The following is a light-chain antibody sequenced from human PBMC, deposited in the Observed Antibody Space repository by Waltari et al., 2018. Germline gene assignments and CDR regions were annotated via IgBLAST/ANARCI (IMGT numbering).Light chain of an antibody. CDR1: QGVSSF. Sequence: RASQGVSSFLAWYQQKPGQAPRLLIYDASHRATGIPARFSGSGSGTDFTLTISSLEPEDFAVYYCQQRSNWPPGLTFGGGTKVEIK. J-gene: IGKJ4*01. CDR2: DAS. V-gene: IGKV3-11*01. CDR3: QQRSNWPPGLT.